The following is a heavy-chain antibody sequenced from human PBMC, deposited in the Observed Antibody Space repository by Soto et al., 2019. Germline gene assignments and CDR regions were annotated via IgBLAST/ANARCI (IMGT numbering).Heavy chain of an antibody. CDR1: GFTFSSYA. CDR2: ISYDGSNK. V-gene: IGHV3-30-3*01. J-gene: IGHJ6*02. Sequence: ESGGGVVQPGRSLRLSCAASGFTFSSYAMHWVRQAPGKGLEWVAVISYDGSNKYYADSVKGRFTISRDNSKNTLYLQMNSLRAEDTAVYYCARDLYSSSWYGFYYYGMDVWGQGTTVTVSS. D-gene: IGHD6-13*01. CDR3: ARDLYSSSWYGFYYYGMDV.